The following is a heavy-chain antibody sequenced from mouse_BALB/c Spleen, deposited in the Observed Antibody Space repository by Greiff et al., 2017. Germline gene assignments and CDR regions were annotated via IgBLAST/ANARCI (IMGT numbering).Heavy chain of an antibody. CDR1: GYTFTSYW. CDR2: INPSTGYT. J-gene: IGHJ1*01. CDR3: AKMGGIYYGNYDWYFDV. Sequence: QVQLQQSGAELAKPGASVKMSCKASGYTFTSYWMHWVKQRPGQGLEWIGYINPSTGYTEYNQKFKDKATLTADKSSSTAYMQLSSLTSEDSAVYYCAKMGGIYYGNYDWYFDVWGAGTTVTVSS. D-gene: IGHD2-1*01. V-gene: IGHV1-7*01.